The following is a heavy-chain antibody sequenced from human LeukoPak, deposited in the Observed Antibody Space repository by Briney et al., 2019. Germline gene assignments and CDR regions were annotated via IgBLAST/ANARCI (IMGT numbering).Heavy chain of an antibody. V-gene: IGHV4-38-2*01. D-gene: IGHD3-3*01. CDR3: ARSYYDFWSGYHYAFDI. CDR1: GYSISSGYY. J-gene: IGHJ3*02. CDR2: IYHSGST. Sequence: SETLSLTCAVSGYSISSGYYWGWIRQPPGKGLEWIGSIYHSGSTYYNPSLKSRVTISVDTSKNQFSLKLSSVTAADTAVYYCARSYYDFWSGYHYAFDIWGQGTMVTVSS.